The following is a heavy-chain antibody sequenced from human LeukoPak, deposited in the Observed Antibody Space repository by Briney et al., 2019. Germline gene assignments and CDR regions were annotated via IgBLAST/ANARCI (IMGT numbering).Heavy chain of an antibody. CDR1: EYTLTGYS. J-gene: IGHJ6*03. CDR3: AREDIVVVPAAVHHMDV. V-gene: IGHV1-2*02. D-gene: IGHD2-2*01. CDR2: INPNSGDT. Sequence: ASVKVSCKASEYTLTGYSIHWVRQAPGQGLEWMGWINPNSGDTNYAQKFLGRVTMTTDTSISTAYMELSRLRFDDTAVYYCAREDIVVVPAAVHHMDVWGKGTTVTISS.